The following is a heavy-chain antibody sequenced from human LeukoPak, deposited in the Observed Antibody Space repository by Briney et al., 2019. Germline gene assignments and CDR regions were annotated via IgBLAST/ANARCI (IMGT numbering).Heavy chain of an antibody. Sequence: GGSLRLSCAASGFTFSSYGMHWVRQAPGKGLEWVAFIRYDGSNKYYADSVKGRFTISRDNSKNTLYLQMNSLRAEDTAVYYCAKKSCSAGSCSIDYWGQGTLVTVSS. J-gene: IGHJ4*02. V-gene: IGHV3-30*02. CDR3: AKKSCSAGSCSIDY. CDR2: IRYDGSNK. CDR1: GFTFSSYG. D-gene: IGHD2-15*01.